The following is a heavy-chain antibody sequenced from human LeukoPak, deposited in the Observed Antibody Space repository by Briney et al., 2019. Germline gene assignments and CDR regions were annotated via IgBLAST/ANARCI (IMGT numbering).Heavy chain of an antibody. V-gene: IGHV4-39*06. Sequence: SETLSLNCTVSGGSISSSSYYWGWIRQPPGKGLEWIGRIYYSGSTYYNPSLKSRVTISVDTSKNQFTLKLSSVTAADTAVYYCARDRRGGQVRGVIIHYFDYWGQGTLVTVSS. CDR2: IYYSGST. J-gene: IGHJ4*02. CDR3: ARDRRGGQVRGVIIHYFDY. CDR1: GGSISSSSYY. D-gene: IGHD3-10*01.